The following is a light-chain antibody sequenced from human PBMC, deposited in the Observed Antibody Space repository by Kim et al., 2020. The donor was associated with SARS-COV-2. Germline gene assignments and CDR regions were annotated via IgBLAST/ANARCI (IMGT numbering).Light chain of an antibody. V-gene: IGKV3-20*01. Sequence: LSPGERATLSGRASQTVSSTYLAWYQQKPGQAPRLLMYGASSRATGIPDRFSGSGSGTDFTLTISRLEPEDFAVYYCQQYGSSPYTFGQGTKLEI. CDR2: GAS. CDR3: QQYGSSPYT. CDR1: QTVSSTY. J-gene: IGKJ2*01.